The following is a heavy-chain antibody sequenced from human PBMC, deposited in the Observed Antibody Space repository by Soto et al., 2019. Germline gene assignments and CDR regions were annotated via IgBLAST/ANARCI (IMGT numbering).Heavy chain of an antibody. D-gene: IGHD3-3*01. CDR1: GFTFSSYG. CDR2: IWYDGNNK. J-gene: IGHJ4*02. CDR3: ARGGGPLFLIPSELDY. Sequence: VQLVESGGGVVQPGESLRLSCAASGFTFSSYGMRWVRQAPGKGLEWVAIIWYDGNNKYYADSVKGRFTISRDNSNNLLFLLLESMRGVASAVEYCARGGGPLFLIPSELDYWGQGALVTVSS. V-gene: IGHV3-33*01.